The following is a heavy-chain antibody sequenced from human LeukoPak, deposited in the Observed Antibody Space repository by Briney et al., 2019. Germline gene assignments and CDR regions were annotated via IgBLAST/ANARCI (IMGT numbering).Heavy chain of an antibody. CDR3: AKVYATTRCNWNYVGINY. CDR1: GFTFSSYA. V-gene: IGHV3-23*01. J-gene: IGHJ4*02. Sequence: GGSLRLSCAASGFTFSSYAMSWVRQAPGKGLEWVSAISGSGGSTYYADSVKGRFTISRDNSKNTLYLQMNSLRAEDTAVYYCAKVYATTRCNWNYVGINYWGQGTLVTVSS. D-gene: IGHD1-7*01. CDR2: ISGSGGST.